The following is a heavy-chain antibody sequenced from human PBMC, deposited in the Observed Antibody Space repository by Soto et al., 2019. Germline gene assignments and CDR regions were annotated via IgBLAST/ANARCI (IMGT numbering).Heavy chain of an antibody. J-gene: IGHJ3*02. CDR1: GGTLSSYD. CDR3: ASPARNYDFWSGYSFDI. CDR2: MNPNSGNT. Sequence: ASVKVSCKASGGTLSSYDINWVRQATGQGLEWMGWMNPNSGNTGYAQKFQGRVTMTRNTSISTAYMELSSLRSEDTAVYYCASPARNYDFWSGYSFDIWGQGTMVT. V-gene: IGHV1-8*01. D-gene: IGHD3-3*01.